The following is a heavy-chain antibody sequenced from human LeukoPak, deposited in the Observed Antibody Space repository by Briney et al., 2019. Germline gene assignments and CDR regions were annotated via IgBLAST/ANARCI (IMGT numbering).Heavy chain of an antibody. CDR1: GVSISSYY. V-gene: IGHV4-59*08. D-gene: IGHD5-12*01. CDR2: IYYSGNT. J-gene: IGHJ3*02. Sequence: RSSETLSLTCTVSGVSISSYYWSWIRQPPGKGLEWIGYIYYSGNTNYNPSLKSRVTISVDMSDNQFSLKLSSVTAADTAVYYCTRHPPRESRGNAFDIWGQGTRVTVS. CDR3: TRHPPRESRGNAFDI.